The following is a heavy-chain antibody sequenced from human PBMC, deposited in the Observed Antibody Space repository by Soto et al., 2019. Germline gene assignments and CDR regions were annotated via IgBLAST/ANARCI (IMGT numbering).Heavy chain of an antibody. D-gene: IGHD2-2*01. CDR2: IRSRVNSYAT. V-gene: IGHV3-73*01. CDR1: GFTFSASV. CDR3: TRHSWRAPAASTGIHP. Sequence: PGGSLRLSCAASGFTFSASVMHWVRQASGKGLEWVGRIRSRVNSYATAYAASVEGRFTISRDDSTNTAYLQMNSLRTDDTAIYYCTRHSWRAPAASTGIHPRGQGTLVTVSS. J-gene: IGHJ5*02.